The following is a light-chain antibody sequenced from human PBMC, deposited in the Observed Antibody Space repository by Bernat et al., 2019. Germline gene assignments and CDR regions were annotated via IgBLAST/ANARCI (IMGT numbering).Light chain of an antibody. CDR3: LQAFHYLT. J-gene: IGKJ3*01. Sequence: AIQMTQSPSSLSASVGDRVIITCRVSQAIGNDLGWYQQRPAKAPNLLIYAASSLQSGVPSRFSGSGSGTDFTLTISSLQPEDSATYYCLQAFHYLTFGPGTKVVIK. CDR2: AAS. V-gene: IGKV1-6*01. CDR1: QAIGND.